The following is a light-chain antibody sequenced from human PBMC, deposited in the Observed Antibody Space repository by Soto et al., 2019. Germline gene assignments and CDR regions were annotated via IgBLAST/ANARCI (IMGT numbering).Light chain of an antibody. V-gene: IGKV4-1*01. CDR1: QSVLYNSNNKNF. Sequence: DLVLTQSPDSLAVSLGERATINCKSSQSVLYNSNNKNFLAWYQQKLGQPPKLLIYWASTRESGVPDRFSGSGSGTDFTLTISSLQAEDVAVYYCQQYYGSPVTFGGGTKVDIK. CDR3: QQYYGSPVT. J-gene: IGKJ4*01. CDR2: WAS.